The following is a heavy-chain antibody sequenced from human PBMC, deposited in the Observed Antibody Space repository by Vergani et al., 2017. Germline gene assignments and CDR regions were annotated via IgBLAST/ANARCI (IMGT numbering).Heavy chain of an antibody. J-gene: IGHJ4*02. V-gene: IGHV1-46*02. Sequence: QVQLVQSGAEVKKPGSSIKVSCKTSGGTFNQYAINWVRQAPGQGLEWVGIINPTTGSTTYGQKFQGRVTMTRDTSTSTVYMELSSLRSEDTAIYYCARIHYYASGNYIFDSWCQGTLVTVFS. CDR1: GGTFNQYA. D-gene: IGHD3-10*01. CDR2: INPTTGST. CDR3: ARIHYYASGNYIFDS.